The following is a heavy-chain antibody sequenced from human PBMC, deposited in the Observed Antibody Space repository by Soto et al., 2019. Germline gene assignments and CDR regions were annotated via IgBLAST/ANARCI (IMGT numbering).Heavy chain of an antibody. CDR1: GGYISSSSYY. D-gene: IGHD3-10*01. CDR2: IYYSART. V-gene: IGHV4-39*01. CDR3: VATNRGSAH. Sequence: QLQLQESGPGLAKPSETLSLTCTVSGGYISSSSYYWGWIRQPPGKGLEWIGSIYYSARTYYNPSLKSRITRSVDASKDQCSLNLSSVTAADTAVYFCVATNRGSAHWGQGTLAIVSA. J-gene: IGHJ4*02.